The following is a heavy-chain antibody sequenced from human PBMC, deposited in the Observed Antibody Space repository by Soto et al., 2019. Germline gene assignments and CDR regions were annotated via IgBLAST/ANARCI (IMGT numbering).Heavy chain of an antibody. J-gene: IGHJ6*02. CDR3: AIERYSAYYYYGMDV. Sequence: EVQLVESGGGLVKPGGSLRLSCAASGFTFSSYSMNWVRQAPGKGLEWVSSISSSSSYIYYADSVQGRFTISRDNAKNSLYLQRNSLRAEDTAVYYCAIERYSAYYYYGMDVWGQGTTVTVSS. CDR2: ISSSSSYI. V-gene: IGHV3-21*01. D-gene: IGHD2-15*01. CDR1: GFTFSSYS.